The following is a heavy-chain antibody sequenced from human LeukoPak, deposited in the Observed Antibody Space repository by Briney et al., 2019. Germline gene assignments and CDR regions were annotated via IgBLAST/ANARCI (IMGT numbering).Heavy chain of an antibody. CDR1: GFILSSYG. CDR3: AKDQGGSWTFDI. V-gene: IGHV3-30*18. CDR2: ISYDGSNK. D-gene: IGHD1-26*01. Sequence: GRSLRLSCAASGFILSSYGMHWVRQAPGKGLEWVAVISYDGSNKYYAVSVKGRFTISRDNSKNTLYLQMNSLRAEDTAVYYCAKDQGGSWTFDIWGQGTMVTVSS. J-gene: IGHJ3*02.